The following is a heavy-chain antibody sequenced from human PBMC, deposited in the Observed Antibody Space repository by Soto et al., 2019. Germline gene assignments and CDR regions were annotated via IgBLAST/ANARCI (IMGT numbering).Heavy chain of an antibody. CDR1: GFTFSSYA. D-gene: IGHD1-1*01. Sequence: GGSLRLSCAASGFTFSSYAMSWVRQAPGKGLEWVSAISGSGGSTYYADSVKGRFTISRDNSKNTLYLQMNSLRAEDTAVYYCAKGETGPIPYYYYYGMDVWGQGTTVTVSS. CDR2: ISGSGGST. V-gene: IGHV3-23*01. J-gene: IGHJ6*02. CDR3: AKGETGPIPYYYYYGMDV.